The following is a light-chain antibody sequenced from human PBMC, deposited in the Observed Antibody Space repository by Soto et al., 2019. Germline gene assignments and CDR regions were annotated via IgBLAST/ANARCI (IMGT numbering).Light chain of an antibody. CDR3: QQSYSTPLT. CDR2: AAS. J-gene: IGKJ4*01. Sequence: DIQMTPSPSSLSASVGDRVTITCRASQSISTYLNWYQQKLGKAPKLLIDAASSLQSGVPSRFSGSGTGTDFTLTISSLQPEDFATYYCQQSYSTPLTFGGGTKVEI. CDR1: QSISTY. V-gene: IGKV1-39*01.